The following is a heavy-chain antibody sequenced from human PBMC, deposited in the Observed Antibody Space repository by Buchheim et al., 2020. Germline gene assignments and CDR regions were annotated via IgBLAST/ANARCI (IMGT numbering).Heavy chain of an antibody. J-gene: IGHJ4*02. CDR2: INNDGISK. CDR3: ARIAYSSSWYVDY. CDR1: GFTFSNYW. Sequence: VQLVESGGGLVQPGGSLRLSCAASGFTFSNYWMHWVRQVPGKGLVWVSRINNDGISKNYADSVKGRFTISRDNAKNKLYLQLNSLRVEDTAVYFCARIAYSSSWYVDYWGQGTL. V-gene: IGHV3-74*01. D-gene: IGHD6-13*01.